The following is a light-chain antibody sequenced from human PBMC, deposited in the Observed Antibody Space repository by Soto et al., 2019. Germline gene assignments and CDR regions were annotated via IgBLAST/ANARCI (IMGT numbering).Light chain of an antibody. CDR2: LNSDGRH. J-gene: IGLJ2*01. CDR3: QTWGTGILV. CDR1: SLHSSYA. V-gene: IGLV4-69*01. Sequence: QSVLTQSPSASASLGASVKLTCTLRSLHSSYAIAWHQQQPEKGPRYLMKLNSDGRHSKGDGIPDRFSGSSSGTERYLTISSLQSEDEADYYCQTWGTGILVFGGGTKHIVL.